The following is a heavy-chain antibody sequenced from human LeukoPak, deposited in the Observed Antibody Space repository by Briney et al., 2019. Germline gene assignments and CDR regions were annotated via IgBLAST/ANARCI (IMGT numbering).Heavy chain of an antibody. CDR1: GYTFTSYA. CDR2: INAGNGNT. CDR3: ARDSPYCSGGSCYVGGYYGMDV. J-gene: IGHJ6*04. V-gene: IGHV1-3*01. Sequence: GDSVKVSCKASGYTFTSYAMHWVRQAPGQRLEWMGWINAGNGNTKYSQKFQGRVTITRDTSASTAYMELSSLRSEDTAVYYCARDSPYCSGGSCYVGGYYGMDVWGKGTTVTVSS. D-gene: IGHD2-15*01.